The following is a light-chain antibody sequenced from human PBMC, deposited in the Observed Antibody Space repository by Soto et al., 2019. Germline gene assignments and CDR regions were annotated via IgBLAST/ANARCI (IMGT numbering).Light chain of an antibody. CDR1: QGVSSN. J-gene: IGKJ4*01. CDR2: GAS. Sequence: IVLTQSPGSLSSSPGDRATLCCRASQGVSSNLAWYQQKPGQAPRLLLYGASTRATGIAARFSGSGSGTEFTLTISSLEPEEYSAYYCQQRSTGPPLSFGVGTKVDIK. CDR3: QQRSTGPPLS. V-gene: IGKV3-11*01.